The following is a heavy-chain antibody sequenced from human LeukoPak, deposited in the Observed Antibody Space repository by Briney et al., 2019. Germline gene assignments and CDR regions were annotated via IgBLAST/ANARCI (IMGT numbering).Heavy chain of an antibody. CDR2: IYYSGST. CDR3: ARVTGYMIEDYFDY. D-gene: IGHD3-22*01. V-gene: IGHV4-59*01. J-gene: IGHJ4*02. Sequence: SETLSLTCTVSGGSLSSYYWSWIRQPPAQGLEWIGYIYYSGSTNYKPSLKSRVTISVETSKNQFSLKLRSVTAADTAVYYCARVTGYMIEDYFDYWGQGTLVTVSS. CDR1: GGSLSSYY.